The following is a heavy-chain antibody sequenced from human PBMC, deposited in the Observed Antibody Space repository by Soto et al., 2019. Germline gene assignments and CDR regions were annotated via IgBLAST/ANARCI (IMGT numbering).Heavy chain of an antibody. CDR3: AEDFGSGWFDP. Sequence: PGGSLRLSCAASGFTFSSYWMHWVRQAPGEGLVWVSRINSDGSSTSYADSVKGRFTISRDNSKNTLYLQMNSLRAEDTAVYYWAEDFGSGWFDPWGQGTLVTVSS. CDR2: INSDGSST. D-gene: IGHD3-16*01. J-gene: IGHJ5*02. V-gene: IGHV3-74*01. CDR1: GFTFSSYW.